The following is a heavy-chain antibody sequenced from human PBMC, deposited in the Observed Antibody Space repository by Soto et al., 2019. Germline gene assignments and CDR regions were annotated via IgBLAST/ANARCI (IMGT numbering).Heavy chain of an antibody. J-gene: IGHJ6*02. CDR2: ISYDGGIK. Sequence: QVQLVESGGGVVQPGRSLRLSCVASEFTFSSFAMHWVRQAPGKGLEWVTVISYDGGIKHYADSVRGRFTVSRDNSKNTVFLQMNSMRDEDTAVYYCAKDGSTFSYYYALDVWGQGTTFTVSS. CDR1: EFTFSSFA. D-gene: IGHD6-13*01. V-gene: IGHV3-30-3*01. CDR3: AKDGSTFSYYYALDV.